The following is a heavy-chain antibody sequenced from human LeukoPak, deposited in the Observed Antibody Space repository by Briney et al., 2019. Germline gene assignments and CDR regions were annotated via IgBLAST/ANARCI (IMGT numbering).Heavy chain of an antibody. CDR1: VFTFSSYA. CDR3: AKAPGLAVAGPDY. V-gene: IGHV3-23*01. J-gene: IGHJ4*02. Sequence: TGGSLRLSCAASVFTFSSYAMSWVRQAPGKGLEWVSAISGSGGSTYYADSVKGRFTISRDNSKNTLYLQMNSLRAEDTAVYYCAKAPGLAVAGPDYWGQGTLVTVSS. D-gene: IGHD6-19*01. CDR2: ISGSGGST.